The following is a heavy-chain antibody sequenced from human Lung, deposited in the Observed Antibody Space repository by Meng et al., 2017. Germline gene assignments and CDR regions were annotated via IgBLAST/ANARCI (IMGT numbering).Heavy chain of an antibody. J-gene: IGHJ4*02. CDR2: IFHSGST. D-gene: IGHD1-26*01. Sequence: LLQEPVPGLVKPSGTLSLSGCVSGGSISSSTWWSWVRQTPGKGLEWFGEIFHSGSTNYNPPLESRVTISVDKSKNQFSLKVYSVTAADTATYYCARFDISSSGRGDYWGQGILVTVSS. CDR1: GGSISSSTW. CDR3: ARFDISSSGRGDY. V-gene: IGHV4-4*02.